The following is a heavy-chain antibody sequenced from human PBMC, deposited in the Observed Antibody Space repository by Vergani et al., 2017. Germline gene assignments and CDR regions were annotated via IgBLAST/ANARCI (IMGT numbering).Heavy chain of an antibody. V-gene: IGHV3-23*01. Sequence: EVQLLASGGGLVQPGGSLRLSCAASGVTFSCCAMSWVRQAPGKGLEWVSDISGSGGSTYYADSVKGRLTISRDNSKNTLYLQMNSLRAEDTAVYYCAKKSMVATLDYWGQGTRVTVSS. CDR2: ISGSGGST. CDR3: AKKSMVATLDY. D-gene: IGHD5-12*01. CDR1: GVTFSCCA. J-gene: IGHJ4*02.